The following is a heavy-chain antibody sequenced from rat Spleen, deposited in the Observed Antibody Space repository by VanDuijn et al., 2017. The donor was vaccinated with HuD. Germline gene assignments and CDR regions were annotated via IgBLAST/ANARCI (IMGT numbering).Heavy chain of an antibody. J-gene: IGHJ4*01. V-gene: IGHV5-29*01. CDR2: ISYDGSST. Sequence: EVQLVESGGGLVQPGRSLKLSCAASGFTFSNYGMAWVRQAPTKGLEWVATISYDGSSTYYRDSVKGRFTISRDNAKSTLYLQMDSLRSEDTATYYRASVFDMTMDAWGQGASVTVSS. CDR1: GFTFSNYG. D-gene: IGHD1-7*01. CDR3: ASVFDMTMDA.